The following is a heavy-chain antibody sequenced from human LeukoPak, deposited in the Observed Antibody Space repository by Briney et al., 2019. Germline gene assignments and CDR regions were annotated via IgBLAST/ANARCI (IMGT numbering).Heavy chain of an antibody. Sequence: ASVKVSFTASGYTFTFHYMHWVRQAPGQGLEWMGIINPSGGSTSYAQKFQGRVTMTRDTSTSTVYMDLSSLSSEDTAVYYCARGGRDRYSSGWTDAFDFWGQGTMVTVSS. J-gene: IGHJ3*01. D-gene: IGHD6-19*01. CDR2: INPSGGST. CDR3: ARGGRDRYSSGWTDAFDF. V-gene: IGHV1-46*01. CDR1: GYTFTFHY.